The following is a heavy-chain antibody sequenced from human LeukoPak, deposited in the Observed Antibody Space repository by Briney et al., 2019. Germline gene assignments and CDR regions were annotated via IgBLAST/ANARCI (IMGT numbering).Heavy chain of an antibody. D-gene: IGHD3-16*01. CDR2: FHYTGTT. CDR3: ARGPDYDYVWGRYMFDY. V-gene: IGHV4-59*01. Sequence: PSESLSLTCTVSGGSISTYYWSWIRQPPGKGLEWIGYFHYTGTTNYNPSLKSRVTISVDTSKNQFSLKLSSVTAADTAVYYCARGPDYDYVWGRYMFDYWGQGTLVTVSS. J-gene: IGHJ4*02. CDR1: GGSISTYY.